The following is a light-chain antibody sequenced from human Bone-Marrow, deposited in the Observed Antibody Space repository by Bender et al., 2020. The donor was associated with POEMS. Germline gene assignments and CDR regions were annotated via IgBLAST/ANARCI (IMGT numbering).Light chain of an antibody. CDR1: SSDVATYNF. CDR3: CSYAGSGSHVV. J-gene: IGLJ2*01. V-gene: IGLV2-23*01. Sequence: QSALTQPASVSGYPGQSITISCSGSSSDVATYNFVSWYQQHPGEAPKLMIYEGGKRPSGVSDRFSGSKSGNTASLTISGLQAEDEAEYYCCSYAGSGSHVVFGGGTKLTVL. CDR2: EGG.